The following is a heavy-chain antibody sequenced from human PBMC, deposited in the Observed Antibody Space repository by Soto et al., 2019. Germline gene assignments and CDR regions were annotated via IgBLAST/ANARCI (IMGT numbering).Heavy chain of an antibody. CDR3: ARDGATVTTFGVLGY. V-gene: IGHV1-69*04. CDR2: IIPILGIA. CDR1: GGTFSSYT. J-gene: IGHJ4*02. Sequence: SVKVSRKASGGTFSSYTISWVRQAPGQGLEWMGRIIPILGIANYAQKFQGRVTITADKSTSTAYMELSSLRSEDTAVYYCARDGATVTTFGVLGYWGQGTLVTVSS. D-gene: IGHD4-4*01.